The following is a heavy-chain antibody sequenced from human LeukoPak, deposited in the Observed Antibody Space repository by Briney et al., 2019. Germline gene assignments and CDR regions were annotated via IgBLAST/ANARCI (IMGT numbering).Heavy chain of an antibody. D-gene: IGHD3-22*01. Sequence: SETLSLTCAVYGESFSGYYWSWIRQPPGKGLEWIGEINHSGSTNYNPSLKSRVTISVDTSKNQFSLKLSSVTAADTAVYYCARHSFRSGYYWGQGTLVTVSS. CDR3: ARHSFRSGYY. CDR2: INHSGST. J-gene: IGHJ4*02. CDR1: GESFSGYY. V-gene: IGHV4-34*01.